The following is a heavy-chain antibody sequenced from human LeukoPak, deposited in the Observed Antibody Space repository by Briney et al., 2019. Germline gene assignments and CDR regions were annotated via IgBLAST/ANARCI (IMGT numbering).Heavy chain of an antibody. J-gene: IGHJ3*02. CDR2: IIPIFGTA. Sequence: ASVKVSCKASGGTFSSYAISWVRQAPGQGLEWMGGIIPIFGTANYAQKFQGRVTITTDESTSTAYMELSSLRSEVTAVYYCARGSPVEMATADAFDIWGQGTMVTVSS. D-gene: IGHD5-24*01. CDR3: ARGSPVEMATADAFDI. V-gene: IGHV1-69*05. CDR1: GGTFSSYA.